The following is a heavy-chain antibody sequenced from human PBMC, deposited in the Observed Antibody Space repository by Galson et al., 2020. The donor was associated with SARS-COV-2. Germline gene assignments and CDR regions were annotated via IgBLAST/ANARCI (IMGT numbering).Heavy chain of an antibody. CDR3: AKCGYESSGYYYEQNWFGP. J-gene: IGHJ5*02. CDR1: GFTFSSYA. D-gene: IGHD3-22*01. Sequence: GESLKIYCAASGFTFSSYAMSWVRQAPGKGLEWVSAISGRGGSTYYADSVKGRFTISRDNSKNTLYLQMNSLRAEDTAVYYCAKCGYESSGYYYEQNWFGPWGQGTLVTVSS. CDR2: ISGRGGST. V-gene: IGHV3-23*01.